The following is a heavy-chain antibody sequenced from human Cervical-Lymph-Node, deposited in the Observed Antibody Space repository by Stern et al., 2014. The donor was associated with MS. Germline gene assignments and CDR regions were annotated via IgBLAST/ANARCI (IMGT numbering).Heavy chain of an antibody. Sequence: VQLVESGVEVKKPGESLKISCKGSENIFSNFWIGWLRQMPGKGLEYVGIIYPDDSDTKYSPSFEGQVTISADKSINTAYLHWSSLKASDTAIYYCARHYGYYFDFWGQGTLVTVSS. V-gene: IGHV5-51*01. CDR1: ENIFSNFW. J-gene: IGHJ4*02. D-gene: IGHD4-17*01. CDR3: ARHYGYYFDF. CDR2: IYPDDSDT.